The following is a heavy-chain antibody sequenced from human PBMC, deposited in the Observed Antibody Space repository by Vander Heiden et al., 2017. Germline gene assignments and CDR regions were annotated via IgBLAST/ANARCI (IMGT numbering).Heavy chain of an antibody. CDR1: GYSISSGYH. V-gene: IGHV4-38-2*01. CDR3: GRYGSGFDL. CDR2: IYHSGDS. J-gene: IGHJ5*02. Sequence: QVQMQESGPGLVKPSATLSLTCEVSGYSISSGYHWGWIRQPPEKGLEWIGYIYHSGDSYYNPSLRSRATISVDTSNNRFSLNLRSVTAADTAIYYCGRYGSGFDLWGQGTLVTVSS. D-gene: IGHD2-2*03.